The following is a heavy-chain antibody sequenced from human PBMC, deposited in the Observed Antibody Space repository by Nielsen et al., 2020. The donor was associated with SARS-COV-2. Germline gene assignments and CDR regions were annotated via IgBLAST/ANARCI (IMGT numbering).Heavy chain of an antibody. CDR3: VRRIQLWSTSNDWYFDL. J-gene: IGHJ2*01. D-gene: IGHD5-18*01. CDR1: EITFRSYW. Sequence: GGSLRLSCAASEITFRSYWMSWVRQAPGKGLEWVANINQDGSEKDYVDSVKGRFTISRDNAKNSLYLQMNSLRAEDTAVYYCVRRIQLWSTSNDWYFDLWGRGTLVTVSS. V-gene: IGHV3-7*01. CDR2: INQDGSEK.